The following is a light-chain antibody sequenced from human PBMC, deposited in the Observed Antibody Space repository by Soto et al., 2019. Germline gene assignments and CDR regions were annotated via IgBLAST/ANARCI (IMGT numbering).Light chain of an antibody. V-gene: IGKV1-39*01. CDR2: AAS. CDR3: QQSYHTPIT. CDR1: QTISNY. J-gene: IGKJ5*01. Sequence: DIQMTQSPSSLSASVGDTLIITCRASQTISNYLNWYQQKSGRXXEXXVYAASNLQSGVPSRFTGSWSGTPGTITISGLEPADFETYFCQQSYHTPITFGQGTRLEIK.